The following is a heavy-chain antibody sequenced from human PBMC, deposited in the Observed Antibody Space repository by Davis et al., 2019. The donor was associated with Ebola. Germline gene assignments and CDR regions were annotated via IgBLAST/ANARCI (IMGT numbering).Heavy chain of an antibody. CDR1: GGPLNDYY. Sequence: QTLSLTCAVYGGPLNDYYWSWIRQPPGEGLEWIGEIDHRGDTKYNPSLKSRAILSMDTSRKQFSLKLTSVTAADTAVYFCASPHQIRGRDFFDCWGPGTLVTVSS. CDR3: ASPHQIRGRDFFDC. V-gene: IGHV4-34*01. CDR2: IDHRGDT. D-gene: IGHD2-2*01. J-gene: IGHJ4*02.